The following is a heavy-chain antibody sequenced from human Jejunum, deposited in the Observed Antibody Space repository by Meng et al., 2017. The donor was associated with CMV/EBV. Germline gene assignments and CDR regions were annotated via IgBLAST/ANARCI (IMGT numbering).Heavy chain of an antibody. J-gene: IGHJ4*02. Sequence: LRRSGAASGFTLSRYWMSWVRQAPGKGLEWVANIKPDGSEKNYVDSTKGRFTISRDNAKNSLYLQMNSLRAEDTAVYYCARGYFDYWGQGTLVTVSS. CDR3: ARGYFDY. CDR2: IKPDGSEK. CDR1: GFTLSRYW. V-gene: IGHV3-7*01.